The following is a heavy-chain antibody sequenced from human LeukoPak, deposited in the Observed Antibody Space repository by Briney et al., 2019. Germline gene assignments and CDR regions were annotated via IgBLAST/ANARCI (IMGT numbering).Heavy chain of an antibody. CDR3: ARDLYGSGSPNLDY. V-gene: IGHV1-2*02. D-gene: IGHD3-10*01. CDR1: GYTFTSYG. J-gene: IGHJ4*02. CDR2: INPNSGGT. Sequence: ASVKVSCKASGYTFTSYGISWVRQAPGQGLEWMGWINPNSGGTNYAQKFQGRVTMTRDTSISTAYMELSRLRSDDTAVYYCARDLYGSGSPNLDYWGQGTLVTVSS.